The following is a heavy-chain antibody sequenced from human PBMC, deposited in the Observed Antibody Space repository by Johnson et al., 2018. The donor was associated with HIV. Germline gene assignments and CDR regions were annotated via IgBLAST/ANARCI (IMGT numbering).Heavy chain of an antibody. CDR3: ASRGLLHDAFDI. D-gene: IGHD4-23*01. CDR2: SRSKANGDTT. J-gene: IGHJ3*02. Sequence: VQLVESGGGVVQPGGSLRLSCAVSGFTFSDHYMDWVRQAPGKGLEWVGRSRSKANGDTTIYAASVKGRFTISRDDSKNSLYLQRNSLRPEDSAVYYCASRGLLHDAFDIWGQGTMVTVSS. V-gene: IGHV3-72*01. CDR1: GFTFSDHY.